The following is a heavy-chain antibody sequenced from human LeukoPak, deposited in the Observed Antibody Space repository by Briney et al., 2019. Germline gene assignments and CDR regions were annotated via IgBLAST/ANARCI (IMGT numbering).Heavy chain of an antibody. CDR1: GFTFSSYA. CDR3: ARDHLRSRVVAASFFDY. J-gene: IGHJ4*02. V-gene: IGHV3-30*04. Sequence: PGGSLRLSCAASGFTFSSYAMHWVRQAPGKGLEWVAVISYDGSNKYYADSVKGRFTISRDNSKNTLYLQMNSLRAEDTAVYYCARDHLRSRVVAASFFDYWGQGTLVTVSS. D-gene: IGHD2-15*01. CDR2: ISYDGSNK.